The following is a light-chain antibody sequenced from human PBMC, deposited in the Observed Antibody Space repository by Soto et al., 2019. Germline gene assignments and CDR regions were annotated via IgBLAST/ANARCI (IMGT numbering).Light chain of an antibody. CDR3: QQFNNYPHGAIT. J-gene: IGKJ5*01. CDR2: DAS. Sequence: AIQLTQSPSSLSASVGDRVTITCRSSQGISSALAWYQQKPGKAPKLLIYDASSLESGVPSRFSGSGSGTDFTLIISSLQPEDFATYYCQQFNNYPHGAITLGQGTRLEIK. V-gene: IGKV1D-13*01. CDR1: QGISSA.